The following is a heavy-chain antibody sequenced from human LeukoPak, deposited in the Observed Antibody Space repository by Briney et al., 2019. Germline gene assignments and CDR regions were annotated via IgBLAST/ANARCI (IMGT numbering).Heavy chain of an antibody. CDR3: ARAEPLRFLEWLLSFFDY. CDR1: AFTFSSYS. CDR2: ISRSSTYI. Sequence: GGSLTLSCAASAFTFSSYSMNWLRQAPGKGLECFSSISRSSTYIYYADSVKGLFTISRDNDKNSMYLQIARMRAEDTVVYYCARAEPLRFLEWLLSFFDYWGQGTLVTVSS. D-gene: IGHD3-3*01. V-gene: IGHV3-21*01. J-gene: IGHJ4*02.